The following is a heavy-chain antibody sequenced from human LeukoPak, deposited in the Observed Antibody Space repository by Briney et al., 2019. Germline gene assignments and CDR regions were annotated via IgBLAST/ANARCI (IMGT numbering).Heavy chain of an antibody. CDR1: GFTSSNSG. D-gene: IGHD2-21*01. V-gene: IGHV3-30*02. CDR2: IQFDEGNK. J-gene: IGHJ4*02. CDR3: AKDNPVCEC. Sequence: GGSLRLSCAASGFTSSNSGMHWVRQAPGKGLEWVAFIQFDEGNKFYADSVRGRFTISRDISKNTLYLQMNSLRVEDTAVYYLAKDNPVCECGGQGRLVTVSS.